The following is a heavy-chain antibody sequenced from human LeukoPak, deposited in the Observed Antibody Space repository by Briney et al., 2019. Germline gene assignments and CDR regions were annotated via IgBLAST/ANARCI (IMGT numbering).Heavy chain of an antibody. V-gene: IGHV4-4*07. CDR1: GGSISSYY. J-gene: IGHJ3*02. CDR3: ARVLLLWFGEETSAFDI. CDR2: IYTNGST. D-gene: IGHD3-10*01. Sequence: SETLSLTCTVSGGSISSYYWSWIRQPAGKGLEWIGRIYTNGSTNYNPSLKSRVTMSVDTSKNQFSLKLSSVTAADTAVYYCARVLLLWFGEETSAFDIWGQGTMVTVSS.